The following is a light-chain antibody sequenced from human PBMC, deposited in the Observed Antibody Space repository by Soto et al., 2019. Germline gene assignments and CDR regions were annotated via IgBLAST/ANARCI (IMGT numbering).Light chain of an antibody. V-gene: IGKV3-20*01. CDR2: GAS. J-gene: IGKJ5*01. CDR3: QQYGSSPPSI. Sequence: EIVLTQSPGTLSLSPGESATLSCRASQSVTSSYLAWYQQKPGQAPRLLIHGASSRASGIPDRFSGSGSGTDFSLTISRLEPEDFAVYHCQQYGSSPPSIFGQGTRLEIK. CDR1: QSVTSSY.